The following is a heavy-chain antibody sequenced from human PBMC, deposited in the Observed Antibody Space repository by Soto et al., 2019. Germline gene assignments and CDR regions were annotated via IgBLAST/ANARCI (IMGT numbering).Heavy chain of an antibody. D-gene: IGHD6-19*01. CDR2: IWYDGSNK. J-gene: IGHJ6*02. V-gene: IGHV3-33*01. CDR3: ARDRIAVAGDYYYYGMDV. CDR1: GFTFSGYG. Sequence: GGSLRLSCAASGFTFSGYGMHWVRQAPGKGLEWVAVIWYDGSNKYYADSVKGRFTISRDNSKNTLYLQMNSLRAEDTAVYYCARDRIAVAGDYYYYGMDVWGQGTTVTVSS.